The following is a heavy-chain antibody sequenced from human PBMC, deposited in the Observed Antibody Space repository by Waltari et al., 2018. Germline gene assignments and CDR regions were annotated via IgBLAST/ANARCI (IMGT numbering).Heavy chain of an antibody. J-gene: IGHJ4*02. Sequence: QVQLVQSGAEVKKPGASVKVSCKASGYTFTSYDFNWVRQATGQGLEWMGWMNPNSGNTGYAQKFQGRVTMTRNTSISTAYMELSSLRSEDTAVYYCATTEMVRGAIGPRPYDYWGQGTLVTVSS. CDR1: GYTFTSYD. CDR2: MNPNSGNT. CDR3: ATTEMVRGAIGPRPYDY. V-gene: IGHV1-8*01. D-gene: IGHD3-10*01.